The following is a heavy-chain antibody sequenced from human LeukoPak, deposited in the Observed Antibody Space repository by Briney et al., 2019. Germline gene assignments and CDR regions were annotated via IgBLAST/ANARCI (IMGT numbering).Heavy chain of an antibody. CDR1: GGSISSGGYS. J-gene: IGHJ6*02. CDR2: TYHSGST. Sequence: SQTLSLTCAVSGGSISSGGYSWSWIRQPPGKGLEWIGYTYHSGSTYYNPSLKSRVTISVDRSKNQFSLKLSSVTAADTAVYYCASGYDDYYYGMDVWGQGTKVTVSS. CDR3: ASGYDDYYYGMDV. D-gene: IGHD5-12*01. V-gene: IGHV4-30-2*01.